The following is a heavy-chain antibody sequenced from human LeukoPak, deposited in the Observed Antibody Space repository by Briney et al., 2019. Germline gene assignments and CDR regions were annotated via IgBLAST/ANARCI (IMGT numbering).Heavy chain of an antibody. V-gene: IGHV3-21*01. CDR1: GLTFSSHT. CDR2: ISGGGTYM. J-gene: IGHJ4*02. D-gene: IGHD3-10*01. Sequence: GGSLRLSCAASGLTFSSHTLNWVRQAPGKGLEWVSSISGGGTYMYYADSLKGRFTISRDNAKNSLYLQVSSLRAEDTAVYYCARDSDLSHWGQGTLVTVSS. CDR3: ARDSDLSH.